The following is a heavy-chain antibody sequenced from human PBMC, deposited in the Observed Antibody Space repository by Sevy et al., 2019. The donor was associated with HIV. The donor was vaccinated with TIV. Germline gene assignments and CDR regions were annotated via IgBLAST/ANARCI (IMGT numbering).Heavy chain of an antibody. D-gene: IGHD2-21*02. Sequence: SETLSLTCTVSGGSISSGGYYWSWIRQHPGKGLEWIGYIYYSGSTYYNPSLKSRVTISVDTSKNQFSLKLSSVTAADTAVYYCARSWGWGDSSFDYWGQGTPVTVSS. J-gene: IGHJ4*02. CDR2: IYYSGST. V-gene: IGHV4-31*03. CDR1: GGSISSGGYY. CDR3: ARSWGWGDSSFDY.